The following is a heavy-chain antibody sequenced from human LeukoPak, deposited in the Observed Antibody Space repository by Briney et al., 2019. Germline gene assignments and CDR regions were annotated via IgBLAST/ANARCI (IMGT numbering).Heavy chain of an antibody. D-gene: IGHD3-3*01. CDR1: GGSISSYY. CDR3: ARDSAAYDFWSGPSYFYYYMDV. Sequence: SETLSLTCTVSGGSISSYYWSWIRQPAGKGLEWIGRIYTSGSTNYNPSLKSRVTMSVDTSKNQFSLKLSSVTAADTAVYYCARDSAAYDFWSGPSYFYYYMDVWGKGTTVTVSS. J-gene: IGHJ6*03. CDR2: IYTSGST. V-gene: IGHV4-4*07.